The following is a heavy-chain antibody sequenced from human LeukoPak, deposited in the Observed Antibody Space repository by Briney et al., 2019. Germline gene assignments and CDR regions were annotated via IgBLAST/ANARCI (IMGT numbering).Heavy chain of an antibody. Sequence: GGSLRLSCAASGFTFSSYWMSWVRQAPGKGLEWVANIKQDGSEKYYVDSVKGRFTISRDNAKNSLYLQMNSLRAEDTAVYYCARGVGYSGYETDYWGQGTLVTVSS. D-gene: IGHD5-12*01. J-gene: IGHJ4*02. V-gene: IGHV3-7*03. CDR1: GFTFSSYW. CDR3: ARGVGYSGYETDY. CDR2: IKQDGSEK.